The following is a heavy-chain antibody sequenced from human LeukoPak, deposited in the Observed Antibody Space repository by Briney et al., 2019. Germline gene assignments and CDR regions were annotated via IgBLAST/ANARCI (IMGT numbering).Heavy chain of an antibody. CDR3: ARDHAGGYSSGWFPLKPDYYYGMDV. J-gene: IGHJ6*02. CDR1: GYTFTSYG. Sequence: ASVKVSCKASGYTFTSYGISWVRQAPGQGLEWMGWISAYNGNTNYAQKLQGRVTMTTDTSTSTAYMELRSLRSDDTAVYYCARDHAGGYSSGWFPLKPDYYYGMDVWGQGTTVTVFS. CDR2: ISAYNGNT. V-gene: IGHV1-18*01. D-gene: IGHD6-19*01.